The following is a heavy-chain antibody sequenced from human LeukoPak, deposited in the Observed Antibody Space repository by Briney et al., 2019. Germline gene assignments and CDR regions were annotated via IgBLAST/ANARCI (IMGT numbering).Heavy chain of an antibody. D-gene: IGHD6-19*01. Sequence: SETLSLTCTVSGDSFNSYYWSWIRQPPGRGLEWIGYIYYSGSTNYNPSLKSRVTISVDTSKNQFSLKLSSVTAADAAVYYCARGPNTDSSGWYHFDYWGQGTLVTVSS. CDR3: ARGPNTDSSGWYHFDY. CDR1: GDSFNSYY. J-gene: IGHJ4*02. CDR2: IYYSGST. V-gene: IGHV4-59*01.